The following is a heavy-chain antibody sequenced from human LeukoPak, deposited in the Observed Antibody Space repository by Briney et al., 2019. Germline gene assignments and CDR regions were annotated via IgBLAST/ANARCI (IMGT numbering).Heavy chain of an antibody. D-gene: IGHD2-15*01. CDR1: GFTFSSYG. Sequence: GGSLRLSCAASGFTFSSYGMHWVRQAPGKGLEWVAVISYDGSNKYYADSVKGRFTISRDNSKNTLSLQMTTLRPDDTAIYYCARDTSVGAAYFDVWGQGALVAVSS. CDR3: ARDTSVGAAYFDV. J-gene: IGHJ4*02. CDR2: ISYDGSNK. V-gene: IGHV3-30*03.